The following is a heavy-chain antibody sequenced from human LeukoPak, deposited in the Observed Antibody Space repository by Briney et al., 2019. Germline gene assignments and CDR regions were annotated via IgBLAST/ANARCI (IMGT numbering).Heavy chain of an antibody. CDR1: GFTFSDHW. Sequence: GGSPRLSCAASGFTFSDHWIHWVRQVPGEGLVWVAFINNDGSSATYGDSVKGRFTVSRDNAKNTLYLQMNSLRVEDTAVYYCARGGPGTGMDYWGQGTLVTVSS. CDR2: INNDGSSA. D-gene: IGHD1-1*01. CDR3: ARGGPGTGMDY. J-gene: IGHJ4*02. V-gene: IGHV3-74*01.